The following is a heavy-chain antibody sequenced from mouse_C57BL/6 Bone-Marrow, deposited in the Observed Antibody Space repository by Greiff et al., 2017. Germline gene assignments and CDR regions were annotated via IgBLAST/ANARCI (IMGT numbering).Heavy chain of an antibody. CDR1: GYTFTSYG. Sequence: VHLVESGAELARPGASVKLSCKASGYTFTSYGISWVKQRTGQGLEWIGEIYPRSGNTYYNEKFKGKATLTADKSSSTAYMELRSLTSEDSAVYFCAISAWFAYWGQGTLVTVSA. V-gene: IGHV1-81*01. J-gene: IGHJ3*01. CDR3: AISAWFAY. CDR2: IYPRSGNT.